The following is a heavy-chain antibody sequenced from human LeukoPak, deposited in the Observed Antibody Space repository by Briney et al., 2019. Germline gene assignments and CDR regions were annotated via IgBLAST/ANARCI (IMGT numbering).Heavy chain of an antibody. V-gene: IGHV4-61*02. CDR1: GGSISSGSYY. J-gene: IGHJ4*02. D-gene: IGHD2-2*01. Sequence: PSETLSLTCTVSGGSISSGSYYWSWIRQPAGKGLEWIGRIYTSGSTNYNPSLKSRVTISVDTSKNQFSLKLSSVTAADTAVYYCARDLGYCSSTSCYGGPFDYWGQGTLVTVSS. CDR3: ARDLGYCSSTSCYGGPFDY. CDR2: IYTSGST.